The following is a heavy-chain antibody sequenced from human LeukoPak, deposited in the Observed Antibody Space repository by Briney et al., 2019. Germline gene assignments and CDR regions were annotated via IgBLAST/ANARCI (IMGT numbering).Heavy chain of an antibody. CDR1: GFTFSSYA. Sequence: GGSLRLSCAASGFTFSSYAMSWVRQAPGKGLEWVSAISGSGGSTYYADSVKGRFTISRDNSKNTLYLQMNSLRAEDTAVYYCARRRGGDFYYYYGVDVWGQGTTVTVSS. J-gene: IGHJ6*02. CDR2: ISGSGGST. V-gene: IGHV3-23*01. CDR3: ARRRGGDFYYYYGVDV. D-gene: IGHD2-15*01.